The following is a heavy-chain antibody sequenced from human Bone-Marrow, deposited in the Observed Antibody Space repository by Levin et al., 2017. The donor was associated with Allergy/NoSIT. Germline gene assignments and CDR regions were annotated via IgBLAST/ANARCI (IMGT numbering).Heavy chain of an antibody. V-gene: IGHV1-69*06. J-gene: IGHJ4*02. D-gene: IGHD4-11*01. CDR1: GGTFTTFG. Sequence: PGASVKVSCKASGGTFTTFGISWVRQAPGQGLEWMGGTTPIFDSTNYAQRFQGRLTITADKSAGTAYMDLASLTSEDTAVYYCTRASAETPITTFPFDYWGQGTLVTVSS. CDR2: TTPIFDST. CDR3: TRASAETPITTFPFDY.